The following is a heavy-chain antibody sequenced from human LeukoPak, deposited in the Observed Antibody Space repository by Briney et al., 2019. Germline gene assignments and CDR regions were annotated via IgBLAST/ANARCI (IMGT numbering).Heavy chain of an antibody. CDR1: GGSISSSSYY. CDR2: IYYSGST. D-gene: IGHD3-10*01. J-gene: IGHJ3*02. CDR3: ARVRGGWSPGAFDI. V-gene: IGHV4-39*01. Sequence: SETLSLTCTVSGGSISSSSYYWGWIRQPSGKGLEWIGSIYYSGSTYYNPSLKSRVTISVDTSKNQFSLKLSSVTAADTAVYYCARVRGGWSPGAFDIWGQGTMVTVSS.